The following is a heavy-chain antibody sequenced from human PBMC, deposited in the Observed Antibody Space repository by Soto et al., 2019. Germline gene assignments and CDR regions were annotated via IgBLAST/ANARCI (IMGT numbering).Heavy chain of an antibody. Sequence: QITLKESGPTLVKPTQTLTLTCTFSGFSLSTSGVGVGWIRQPPGKALEWLALIYWDDDKRYSPSLKSRLTXTXATSNNQVVLTMTNMDPVDTATYYCARVSFDPSFDYWGQGTLVTVSS. CDR3: ARVSFDPSFDY. J-gene: IGHJ4*02. CDR2: IYWDDDK. V-gene: IGHV2-5*02. D-gene: IGHD3-16*01. CDR1: GFSLSTSGVG.